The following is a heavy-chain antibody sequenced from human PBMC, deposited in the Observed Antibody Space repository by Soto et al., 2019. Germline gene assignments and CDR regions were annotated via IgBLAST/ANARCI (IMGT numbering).Heavy chain of an antibody. Sequence: GGSLRLSCAASGFTFSDHYMDWVRQAPGKGLEWVGRVRKKPNSYTTEYAASVEGRFTISRDDSKNSLYLQMNSLTTEDTAVYYCARTSIVGATIPFDYWGQGTLVTVSS. J-gene: IGHJ4*02. D-gene: IGHD1-26*01. CDR2: VRKKPNSYTT. CDR1: GFTFSDHY. V-gene: IGHV3-72*01. CDR3: ARTSIVGATIPFDY.